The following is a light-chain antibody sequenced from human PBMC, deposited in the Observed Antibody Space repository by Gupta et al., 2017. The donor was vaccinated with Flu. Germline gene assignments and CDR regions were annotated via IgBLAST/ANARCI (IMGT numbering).Light chain of an antibody. J-gene: IGLJ3*02. CDR1: ALRNKY. CDR2: EDR. CDR3: YSTDTSGNHRV. V-gene: IGLV3-10*01. Sequence: QTARITCTGDALRNKYAYWYQQKSGQEPVLIMFEDRKRPSGVPERFSGASSGTMATLTISGAQVEDEADDYCYSTDTSGNHRVFGGGTNLTVL.